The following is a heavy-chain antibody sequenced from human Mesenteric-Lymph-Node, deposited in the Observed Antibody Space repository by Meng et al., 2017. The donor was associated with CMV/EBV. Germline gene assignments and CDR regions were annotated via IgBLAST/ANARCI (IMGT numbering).Heavy chain of an antibody. CDR3: ARDDNWGPDY. J-gene: IGHJ4*02. V-gene: IGHV1-2*02. CDR2: INYDTGET. CDR1: GHTFAGHY. D-gene: IGHD7-27*01. Sequence: SCTTSGHTFAGHYMHWLRQARGQGLECMGWINYDTGETNYAQNFHGRVTVTRDPSITTVYMELSSLRPDDTAMYYCARDDNWGPDYWGQGTLVTVSS.